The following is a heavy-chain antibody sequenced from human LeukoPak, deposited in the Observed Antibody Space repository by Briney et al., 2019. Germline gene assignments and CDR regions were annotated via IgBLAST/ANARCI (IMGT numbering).Heavy chain of an antibody. Sequence: GGSLRLSCAASGFTFSTYAMHWVRQAPGKGLEWVAFIWPDGSKKYYADSVKGRFAISRENSKNTVYLQMNDLRPEDTALYFCARISSSAESNFDYWGQGTLLTVSS. J-gene: IGHJ4*02. CDR2: IWPDGSKK. V-gene: IGHV3-33*01. D-gene: IGHD6-25*01. CDR1: GFTFSTYA. CDR3: ARISSSAESNFDY.